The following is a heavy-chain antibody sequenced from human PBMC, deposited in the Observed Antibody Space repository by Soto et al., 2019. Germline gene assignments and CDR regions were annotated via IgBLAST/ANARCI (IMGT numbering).Heavy chain of an antibody. CDR2: IDPSDSYT. CDR3: ARSGYDMGYYYYGMDV. Sequence: GESLKISCKGSGYSFTSYWISWVRQMPGKGLEWMGRIDPSDSYTNYSPSFQGQVTISADKSISTAYLQWSSLKASDTAMYYCARSGYDMGYYYYGMDVWGQGTTVTVSS. J-gene: IGHJ6*02. CDR1: GYSFTSYW. D-gene: IGHD5-12*01. V-gene: IGHV5-10-1*04.